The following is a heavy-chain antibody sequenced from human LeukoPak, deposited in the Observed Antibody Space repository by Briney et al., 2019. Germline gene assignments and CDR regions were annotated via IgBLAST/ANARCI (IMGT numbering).Heavy chain of an antibody. V-gene: IGHV3-48*01. CDR1: GFTFSSYS. Sequence: PGGSLRLSCAASGFTFSSYSMNWVRQAPGKGLEWVSYISSSSSTIYYADSVKGRFTISRDNAKNSLYLQMNSLRAEDTAVYYCARVSGYYDSSGYYYNEYFQHWGQGTLVTVSS. J-gene: IGHJ1*01. CDR3: ARVSGYYDSSGYYYNEYFQH. D-gene: IGHD3-22*01. CDR2: ISSSSSTI.